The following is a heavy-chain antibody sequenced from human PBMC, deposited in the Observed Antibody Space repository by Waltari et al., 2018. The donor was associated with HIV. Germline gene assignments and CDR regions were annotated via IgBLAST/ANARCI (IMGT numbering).Heavy chain of an antibody. D-gene: IGHD3-22*01. CDR3: VRDRKPYYYDSSGWGWFDP. J-gene: IGHJ5*02. V-gene: IGHV4-39*02. Sequence: QLQLQESGPGLVKPSETLSLTCTVSGGSISSSSYYWGWIRQPPGKGLEWIGSIYYSGSTYYNPSLKSRVTISVDTSKNQFSLKLSSVTAADTAVYYCVRDRKPYYYDSSGWGWFDPWGQGTLVTVSS. CDR1: GGSISSSSYY. CDR2: IYYSGST.